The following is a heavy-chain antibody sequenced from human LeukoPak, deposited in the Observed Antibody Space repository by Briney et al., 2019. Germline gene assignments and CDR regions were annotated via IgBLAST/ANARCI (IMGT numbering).Heavy chain of an antibody. V-gene: IGHV1-8*02. D-gene: IGHD3-10*01. Sequence: GASVKVSCKASGYTFNNFDIDWIRQAPVQGLEWMGSMTPKSGDTDLAQKFQGRVTMTRDTSLNTAYLAVSSLTSDDTAVYYCARGHNYGSGESVARAYWGQGTLVIVSS. CDR2: MTPKSGDT. CDR1: GYTFNNFD. CDR3: ARGHNYGSGESVARAY. J-gene: IGHJ4*02.